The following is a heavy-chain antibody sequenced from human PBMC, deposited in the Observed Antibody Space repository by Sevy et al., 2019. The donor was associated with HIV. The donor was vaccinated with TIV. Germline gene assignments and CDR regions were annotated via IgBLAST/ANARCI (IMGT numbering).Heavy chain of an antibody. CDR2: ISDDGINE. V-gene: IGHV3-30*18. D-gene: IGHD1-26*01. CDR3: ANAYSGSYSHSYLYALDV. J-gene: IGHJ6*02. Sequence: GGSLRLSCIGSGFSLSYYVIHWVRQAPGKGLDWVALISDDGINEYYAYSVKGRFTISRDNSKNTVYLEMNSLRNEDTAIYFCANAYSGSYSHSYLYALDVWGQGATVTVSS. CDR1: GFSLSYYV.